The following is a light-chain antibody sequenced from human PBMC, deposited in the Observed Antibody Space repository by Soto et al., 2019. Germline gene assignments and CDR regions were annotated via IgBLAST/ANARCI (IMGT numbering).Light chain of an antibody. Sequence: MPMTQSPSSVSASVGDRVTITCRASQGISGWLAWYQQKPGKAPKLLIYATSALQSGVPPRFSGSASGTDFTLTISSLQPEDFATYYCLLDYAYFWAFGQGTKVEVK. J-gene: IGKJ1*01. CDR2: ATS. CDR1: QGISGW. CDR3: LLDYAYFWA. V-gene: IGKV1-12*01.